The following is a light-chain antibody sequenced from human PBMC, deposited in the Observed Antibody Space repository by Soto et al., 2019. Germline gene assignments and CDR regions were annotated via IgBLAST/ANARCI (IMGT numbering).Light chain of an antibody. CDR3: QQSYSTPRT. V-gene: IGKV1-39*01. CDR2: AAS. CDR1: QGISSY. J-gene: IGKJ4*01. Sequence: DIQMTQSPSFLSASVGDRVTITCRASQGISSYLNWYQQKPGKAPKLLIYAASSLQSGVPSRFSGSGSGTDFTITISSLQPEDFATYYCQQSYSTPRTFGGGTKVDIK.